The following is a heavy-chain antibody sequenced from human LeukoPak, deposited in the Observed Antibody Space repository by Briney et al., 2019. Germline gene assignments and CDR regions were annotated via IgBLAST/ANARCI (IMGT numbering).Heavy chain of an antibody. J-gene: IGHJ4*02. CDR1: GFTFSSYA. D-gene: IGHD3-16*01. CDR2: ISGSGGST. CDR3: AARPVWGAFGY. V-gene: IGHV3-23*01. Sequence: GGSLRLSCAASGFTFSSYAMSWVRQAPGKGLEWVSAISGSGGSTYYADSVKGRFTISRDNSKDTLYLQMNSLRAEDTAVYYCAARPVWGAFGYWGQGTLVTVSS.